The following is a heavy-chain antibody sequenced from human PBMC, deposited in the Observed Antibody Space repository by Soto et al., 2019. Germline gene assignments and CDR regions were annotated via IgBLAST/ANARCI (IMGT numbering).Heavy chain of an antibody. CDR1: GFTFSSYD. Sequence: EVQLMESGGGLVQPGGSLRLSCAASGFTFSSYDMHWVRQATGKGLEWVSAIGTAGDTYYPGSVKGRFTISRENAKNSLYLQMNSLRAEDTAVYYCAREGRRGALDVWGQGTTVTVSS. CDR3: AREGRRGALDV. J-gene: IGHJ6*02. CDR2: IGTAGDT. V-gene: IGHV3-13*01.